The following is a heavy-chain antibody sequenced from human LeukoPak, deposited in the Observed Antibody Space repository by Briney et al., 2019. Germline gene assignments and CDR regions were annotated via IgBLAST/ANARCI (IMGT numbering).Heavy chain of an antibody. V-gene: IGHV3-21*01. Sequence: GGSLRLSCAASGFTFSTYSMAWVRQTPGKGMEWVSSISSSSSAIYYADSVKGRFTISRDNAKNSLYLQMNSLRAEDTAMYYCARFWYGGYTFGYWGQGALVTVSS. CDR3: ARFWYGGYTFGY. CDR1: GFTFSTYS. J-gene: IGHJ4*02. CDR2: ISSSSSAI. D-gene: IGHD5-12*01.